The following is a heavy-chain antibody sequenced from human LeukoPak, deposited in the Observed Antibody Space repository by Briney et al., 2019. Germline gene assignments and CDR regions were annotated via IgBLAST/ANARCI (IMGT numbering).Heavy chain of an antibody. Sequence: SETLSLTCTVSGGSISSYYWSWIRQPPGKGLEWIGYIYYSGSTNYTPSLKSRVTISVDTSKNQFSLKLSSVTAADTAVYYCARSRAMAFDYWGQGTLVTVSS. CDR2: IYYSGST. CDR3: ARSRAMAFDY. J-gene: IGHJ4*02. CDR1: GGSISSYY. V-gene: IGHV4-59*01. D-gene: IGHD5-18*01.